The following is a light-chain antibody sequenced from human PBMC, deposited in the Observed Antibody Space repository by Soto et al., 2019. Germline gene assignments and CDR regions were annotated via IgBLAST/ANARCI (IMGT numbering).Light chain of an antibody. V-gene: IGKV1-12*01. CDR3: QQANRCPPT. Sequence: DIQMTQSPSSVSASVGDRVTITCRASQGISSWVAWYQQKPGKAPKLLIYAASSLQSGDPSRFGGSEYGTDSPPTISSLQPEDFATYYRQQANRCPPTFGGGTKVEIK. J-gene: IGKJ4*02. CDR2: AAS. CDR1: QGISSW.